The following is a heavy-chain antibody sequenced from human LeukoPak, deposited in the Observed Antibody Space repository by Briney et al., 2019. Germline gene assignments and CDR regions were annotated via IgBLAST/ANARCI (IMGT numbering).Heavy chain of an antibody. D-gene: IGHD6-6*01. CDR3: ARVPMSIAARLRFDY. J-gene: IGHJ4*02. Sequence: SETLSLTCTVSGGSISSYYWSWIRQPPGKGLEWIGYIYYSGSTNYNPSLKSRVTISVDTSKNQFSLKLSSVTAADTAVYYCARVPMSIAARLRFDYWGQGTLVTVSS. CDR1: GGSISSYY. V-gene: IGHV4-59*08. CDR2: IYYSGST.